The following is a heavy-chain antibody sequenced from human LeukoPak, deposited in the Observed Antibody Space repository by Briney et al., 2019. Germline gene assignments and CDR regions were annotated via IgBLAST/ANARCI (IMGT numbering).Heavy chain of an antibody. CDR1: GFTFSSYA. J-gene: IGHJ6*02. Sequence: GRSLRLSCAASGFTFSSYAMHWVRQAPGKGLEWVAVISYGGSNKYYADSVKGRYTISRDNSKNTLYLQMNSLRAEDTAVYYCALIVASVVDYGMDVWGQGTTVTVSS. D-gene: IGHD5-12*01. V-gene: IGHV3-30-3*01. CDR3: ALIVASVVDYGMDV. CDR2: ISYGGSNK.